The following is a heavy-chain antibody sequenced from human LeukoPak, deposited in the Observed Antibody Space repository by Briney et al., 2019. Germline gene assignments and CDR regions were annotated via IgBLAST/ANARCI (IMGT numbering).Heavy chain of an antibody. CDR1: GFTFSTYW. D-gene: IGHD1-26*01. J-gene: IGHJ4*02. Sequence: GGSLRLSCAASGFTFSTYWMSWVRQAPGKGLEWVANIKGDESAKHQADSVKGRFTISRDNAQNSVYLQMSSLRGEDTAVYYCARDVGGSLDFWAQGTLVTVSS. CDR2: IKGDESAK. CDR3: ARDVGGSLDF. V-gene: IGHV3-7*01.